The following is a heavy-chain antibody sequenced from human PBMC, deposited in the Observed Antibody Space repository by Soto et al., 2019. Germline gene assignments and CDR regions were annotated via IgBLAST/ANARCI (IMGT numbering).Heavy chain of an antibody. Sequence: EVQLLESGGGLVQPGGSLRLSCAASGFTFSSYAMSWVRQAPGKGLEWVSAISGGGGRTYYADSVKGRYTISRDNSKHTLSVQMTGLRAEDTAVYYCASTPGEMSTSYAEAFQHWGQGTLVTVSS. V-gene: IGHV3-23*01. D-gene: IGHD1-26*01. J-gene: IGHJ1*01. CDR2: ISGGGGRT. CDR3: ASTPGEMSTSYAEAFQH. CDR1: GFTFSSYA.